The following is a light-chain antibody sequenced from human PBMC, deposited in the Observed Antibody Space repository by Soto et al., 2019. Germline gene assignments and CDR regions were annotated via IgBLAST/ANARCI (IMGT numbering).Light chain of an antibody. Sequence: DIQCTQSPSFLSASVGDRVTITCRASQSIGRWLAWYQQKPGRAPKLLIFDASTLENGVPARFSGSRSGPEFSLTISSLQPDDFATYYCQQYYSYWTFGQGTKVDI. J-gene: IGKJ1*01. CDR3: QQYYSYWT. CDR1: QSIGRW. CDR2: DAS. V-gene: IGKV1-5*01.